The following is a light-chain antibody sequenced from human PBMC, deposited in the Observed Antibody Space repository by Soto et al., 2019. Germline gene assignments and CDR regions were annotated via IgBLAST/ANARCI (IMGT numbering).Light chain of an antibody. J-gene: IGLJ3*02. CDR1: SSDIGAYNY. CDR2: EVN. CDR3: SSYAGGGV. V-gene: IGLV2-8*01. Sequence: QSALTQPPSASGSPGQSVAISCTGTSSDIGAYNYVSWYQQHPGKAPKLIIYEVNKRPSGVPDRFSGSKSGNTASLTVSGLQTEDEADYYCSSYAGGGVFGGGTKLTVL.